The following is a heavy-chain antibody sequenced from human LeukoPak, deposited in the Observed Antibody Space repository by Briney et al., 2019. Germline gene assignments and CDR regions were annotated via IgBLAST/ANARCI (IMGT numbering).Heavy chain of an antibody. V-gene: IGHV1-2*02. CDR3: ARERVYAIYYYYGMDV. J-gene: IGHJ6*02. D-gene: IGHD2-8*01. Sequence: ASVKLSCTASGYTFTSYYMHWVRQAPGQGLEWVGWINPNSGGTNYAQTFQGRVTMTRDTPISTAYMELSRLRSDDTAVYYCARERVYAIYYYYGMDVWGQGTTVTVSS. CDR2: INPNSGGT. CDR1: GYTFTSYY.